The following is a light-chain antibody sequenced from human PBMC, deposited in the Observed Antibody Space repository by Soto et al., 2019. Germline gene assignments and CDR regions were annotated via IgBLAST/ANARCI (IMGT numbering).Light chain of an antibody. Sequence: QSALTQPRSVSGSPGQSVTISCTGTSSDVGAYNYVSWYQQHPGKAPKLMTYDVSKRPSGVPDRFSGSKSGNTASLTISGLQAEDEADYYCCSYADNYSYVFXTGTKVTVL. J-gene: IGLJ1*01. CDR3: CSYADNYSYV. CDR1: SSDVGAYNY. V-gene: IGLV2-11*01. CDR2: DVS.